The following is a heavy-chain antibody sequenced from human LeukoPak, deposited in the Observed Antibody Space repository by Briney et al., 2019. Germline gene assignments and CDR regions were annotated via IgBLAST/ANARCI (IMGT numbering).Heavy chain of an antibody. Sequence: SETLSLTCTVSGGSISSYYWSWIRQPPGKGLEWIGYIYYSGSTNYNPSLKSRVTISVDTSKNQFSLKLSSVTAADTAVYYCARGRGGDYVLDYWGQGTLVTVSS. J-gene: IGHJ4*02. D-gene: IGHD4-17*01. CDR2: IYYSGST. CDR3: ARGRGGDYVLDY. CDR1: GGSISSYY. V-gene: IGHV4-59*08.